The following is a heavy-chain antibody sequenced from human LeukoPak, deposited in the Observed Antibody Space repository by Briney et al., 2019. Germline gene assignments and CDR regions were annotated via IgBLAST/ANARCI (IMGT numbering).Heavy chain of an antibody. D-gene: IGHD3-16*01. CDR3: AKPLAQDYVWGSYTGDYFDY. Sequence: PGGSLRLSCAASGFTFDDYAMHWVRQAPGKGLEWVSLISGDGGSTYYADSVKGRFTISRDNSKDSLYLQMNSLRTEDTALYYCAKPLAQDYVWGSYTGDYFDYWGQGTLVTVSS. CDR2: ISGDGGST. J-gene: IGHJ4*02. V-gene: IGHV3-43*02. CDR1: GFTFDDYA.